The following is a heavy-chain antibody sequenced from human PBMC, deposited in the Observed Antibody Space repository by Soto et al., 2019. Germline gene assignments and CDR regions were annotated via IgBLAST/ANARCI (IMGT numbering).Heavy chain of an antibody. CDR3: AKRSSSSTFDY. J-gene: IGHJ4*02. CDR1: GFTCSSYA. V-gene: IGHV3-23*01. D-gene: IGHD6-6*01. CDR2: ISGSDDSA. Sequence: EVQLLESGGGLVQPGESLRLSCADSGFTCSSYAMSWVRQVPGKGLEWVSVISGSDDSASYADSVKGRFTISRDNSKHTLYLQMSSLRAEDTAVYYCAKRSSSSTFDYWGQGTLVTVSS.